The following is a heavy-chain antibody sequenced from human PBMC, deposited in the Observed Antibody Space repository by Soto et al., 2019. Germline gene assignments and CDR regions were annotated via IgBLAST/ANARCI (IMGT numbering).Heavy chain of an antibody. CDR3: ASFRGARQGMDV. Sequence: PGGSLRLSCAASGFTFSSYSMNWVRQAPGKGLEWVSSISSSSSYIYYADSVKGRFTISRDNAKNSLYLQMNSLRAEDTAVYYCASFRGARQGMDVWRQGTTVTVSS. V-gene: IGHV3-21*01. D-gene: IGHD3-10*01. CDR2: ISSSSSYI. J-gene: IGHJ6*02. CDR1: GFTFSSYS.